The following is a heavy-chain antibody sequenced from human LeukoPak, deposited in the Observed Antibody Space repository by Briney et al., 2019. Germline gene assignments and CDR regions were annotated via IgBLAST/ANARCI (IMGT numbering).Heavy chain of an antibody. J-gene: IGHJ4*02. D-gene: IGHD6-19*01. Sequence: PEGSLRLSCAASGFTFSSYSMNWVRQAPGKGLEWVSSISSSSSYIYYADSVKGRFTISRDNAKNSLYLQMNSLRAEDTAVDYCVTAVASYYFDYWGQGTLVTVSS. V-gene: IGHV3-21*01. CDR3: VTAVASYYFDY. CDR2: ISSSSSYI. CDR1: GFTFSSYS.